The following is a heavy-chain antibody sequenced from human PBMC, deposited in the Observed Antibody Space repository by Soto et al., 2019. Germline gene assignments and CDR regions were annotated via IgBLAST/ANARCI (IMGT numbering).Heavy chain of an antibody. CDR2: IYNSGST. Sequence: QLQLQESGSRLVKPSQTLSLTCAVSGGSISRAGYSWSWIRQSRGKGLEWIGYIYNSGSTFYNPSLKSRLTISVDRSKNQLSLQLNSVTAADTAVYYCASSRVVTTYFDYWGQGTLVTVSS. CDR3: ASSRVVTTYFDY. V-gene: IGHV4-30-2*06. D-gene: IGHD2-21*02. CDR1: GGSISRAGYS. J-gene: IGHJ4*02.